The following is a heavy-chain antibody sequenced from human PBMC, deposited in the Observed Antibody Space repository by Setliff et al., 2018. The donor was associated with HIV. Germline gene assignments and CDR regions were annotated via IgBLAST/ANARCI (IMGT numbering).Heavy chain of an antibody. CDR2: INAGNGNT. CDR1: GDTLSIHP. Sequence: ASVKVSCKASGDTLSIHPISWVRQAPGRGLEWMAWINAGNGNTKYSQKFQGRVTITGDTSASTVYMELSSLRPEDTAVYYCASPTAIPHWGQGTLVTVSS. J-gene: IGHJ4*02. V-gene: IGHV1-3*01. CDR3: ASPTAIPH. D-gene: IGHD2-21*02.